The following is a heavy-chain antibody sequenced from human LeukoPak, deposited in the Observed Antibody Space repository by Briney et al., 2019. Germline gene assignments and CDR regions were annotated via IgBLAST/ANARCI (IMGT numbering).Heavy chain of an antibody. Sequence: SETLSLTCAVYGGSFSGCYWSWIRQPPGKGLEWIGEINHSGSTNYNPSLKSRVTISVDTSKNQFSLKLSSVTAADTAVYYCARRRYCSGGSCYSAVTFGRYRYWYLDLWGRGTLVTVSS. CDR1: GGSFSGCY. CDR3: ARRRYCSGGSCYSAVTFGRYRYWYLDL. J-gene: IGHJ2*01. V-gene: IGHV4-34*01. D-gene: IGHD2-15*01. CDR2: INHSGST.